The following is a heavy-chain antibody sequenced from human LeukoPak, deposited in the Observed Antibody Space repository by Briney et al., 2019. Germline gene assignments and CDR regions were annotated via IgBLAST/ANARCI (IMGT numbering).Heavy chain of an antibody. CDR1: GFTFSRYW. Sequence: GGSLRLSCAASGFTFSRYWMTWVRQAPGKGLQWVANINQDGSEKYYVDSVKGRFTISRDNAKNSLYLQMKSLRTEDTAVYYCARYGALDYWGQGTLVTVSS. CDR3: ARYGALDY. V-gene: IGHV3-7*04. CDR2: INQDGSEK. D-gene: IGHD4-17*01. J-gene: IGHJ4*02.